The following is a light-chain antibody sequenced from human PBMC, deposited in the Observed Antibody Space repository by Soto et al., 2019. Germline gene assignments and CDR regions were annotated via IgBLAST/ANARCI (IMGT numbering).Light chain of an antibody. CDR3: QQSYSTPYT. V-gene: IGKV1-39*01. J-gene: IGKJ2*01. CDR2: AAS. Sequence: DIQMTQSPYSLSASVGDGVTITCRASQSISSYLNWYQQKPGKAPKLLIYAASSLQSGVPSRFSGSGSGTDFTLTISSLQPEDFATYYCQQSYSTPYTFGQGTKLEIK. CDR1: QSISSY.